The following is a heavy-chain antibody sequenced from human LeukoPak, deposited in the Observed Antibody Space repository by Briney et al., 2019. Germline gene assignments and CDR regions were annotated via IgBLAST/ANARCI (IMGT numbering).Heavy chain of an antibody. CDR3: ARLGIGGGDCYSCAFDI. D-gene: IGHD2-21*01. CDR2: IIPIFGTA. Sequence: EASVKVSCKASGGTFSSYAISWVRQAPGQGLEWMGGIIPIFGTANYAQKFQGRVTITADESTSTAYMELSSLRSEDTAVYYCARLGIGGGDCYSCAFDIWGQGTMVTVSS. V-gene: IGHV1-69*13. CDR1: GGTFSSYA. J-gene: IGHJ3*02.